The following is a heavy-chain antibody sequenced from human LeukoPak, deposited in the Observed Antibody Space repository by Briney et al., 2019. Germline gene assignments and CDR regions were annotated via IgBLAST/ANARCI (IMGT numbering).Heavy chain of an antibody. Sequence: GGSLRLSCAASGFTVSSNYMSWVRQAPGKGLEWVSVIYSAGSTYYAGSVKGRFTISRDNSKNTLYLQMNSLRDEDTAVYYCARAATYSWGQGTLVTVSS. CDR1: GFTVSSNY. CDR3: ARAATYS. CDR2: IYSAGST. J-gene: IGHJ5*02. D-gene: IGHD6-25*01. V-gene: IGHV3-66*01.